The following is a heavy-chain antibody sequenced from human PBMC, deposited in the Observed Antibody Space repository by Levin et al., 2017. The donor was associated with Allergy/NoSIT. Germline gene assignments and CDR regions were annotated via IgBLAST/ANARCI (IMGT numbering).Heavy chain of an antibody. CDR1: GFTFSSYD. CDR2: IGTAGDT. Sequence: GGSLRLSCAASGFTFSSYDMHWVRQATGKGLEWVSAIGTAGDTYYPGSVKGRFTISRENAKNSLYLQMNSLRAGDTAVYYCARQVYGDFFPALDYWGQGTLVTVSS. V-gene: IGHV3-13*01. CDR3: ARQVYGDFFPALDY. D-gene: IGHD4-17*01. J-gene: IGHJ4*02.